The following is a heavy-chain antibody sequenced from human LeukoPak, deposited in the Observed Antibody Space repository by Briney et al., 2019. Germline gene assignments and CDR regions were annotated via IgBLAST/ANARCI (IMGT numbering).Heavy chain of an antibody. CDR1: GYTFTGYY. V-gene: IGHV1-2*02. Sequence: GASVKVSCKASGYTFTGYYMHWVRQAPGQGLEWMGWINPNSGGTNYAQKFQGRVTMTRDTSISTAYMELSRLRSDDTAVYYCARDSPGTDFWSGYYTLNFDYWGQGTLVTVSS. CDR2: INPNSGGT. CDR3: ARDSPGTDFWSGYYTLNFDY. J-gene: IGHJ4*02. D-gene: IGHD3-3*01.